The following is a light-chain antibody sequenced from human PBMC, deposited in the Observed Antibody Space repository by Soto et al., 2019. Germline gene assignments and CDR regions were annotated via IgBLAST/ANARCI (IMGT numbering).Light chain of an antibody. CDR2: YNG. J-gene: IGLJ2*01. V-gene: IGLV3-21*01. CDR3: QLWDSNTDHQV. CDR1: NIGSET. Sequence: SNELTQPPSVSVAPGQTANIACGGTNIGSETVHWYQQKSGQAPVLVLYYNGDRPSGIPERFSGSNSGNTATLTISRVEAGDEADYYCQLWDSNTDHQVFGGGTKVTVL.